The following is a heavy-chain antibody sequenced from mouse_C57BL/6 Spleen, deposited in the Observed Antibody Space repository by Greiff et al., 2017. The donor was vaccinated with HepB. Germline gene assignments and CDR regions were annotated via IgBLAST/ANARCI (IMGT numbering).Heavy chain of an antibody. CDR3: ASSLRTGYFDV. V-gene: IGHV1-64*01. CDR2: IHPNSGST. Sequence: VQLQQSGAELVKPGASVKLSCKASGYTFTSYWMHWVKQRPGQGLEWIGMIHPNSGSTNYNEKFKSKATLTVDKSSSTAYMQLSSLTSEDSAVYYWASSLRTGYFDVWGTGTTVTVSS. J-gene: IGHJ1*03. D-gene: IGHD1-1*01. CDR1: GYTFTSYW.